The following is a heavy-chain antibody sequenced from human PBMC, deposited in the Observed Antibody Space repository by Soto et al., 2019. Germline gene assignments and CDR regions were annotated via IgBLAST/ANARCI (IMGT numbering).Heavy chain of an antibody. CDR2: IKSKTDGGTT. CDR3: TTPKWLVSRAAFDY. J-gene: IGHJ4*02. D-gene: IGHD6-19*01. V-gene: IGHV3-15*01. CDR1: GFTFSNAW. Sequence: GGSLRLSCAASGFTFSNAWISWVRQAPWKGLEWVGRIKSKTDGGTTDYAAPVKGRFTISRDDSKNTLYLQMNSLKTEDTAVYYCTTPKWLVSRAAFDYWGQGTLLTVSS.